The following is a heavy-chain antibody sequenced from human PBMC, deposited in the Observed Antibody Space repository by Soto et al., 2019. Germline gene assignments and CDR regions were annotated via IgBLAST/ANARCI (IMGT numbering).Heavy chain of an antibody. V-gene: IGHV3-74*01. Sequence: GGSLRLSCAASGLTFSSYAMSWIRQAPGKGLVWVSRINTDGSSTSYADSVRGRFTISRDNAKNTVYLQMNSLSAEDTAVYYCARVGLAAATDYWGQGTLVTVSS. CDR2: INTDGSST. J-gene: IGHJ4*02. CDR3: ARVGLAAATDY. CDR1: GLTFSSYA. D-gene: IGHD2-2*01.